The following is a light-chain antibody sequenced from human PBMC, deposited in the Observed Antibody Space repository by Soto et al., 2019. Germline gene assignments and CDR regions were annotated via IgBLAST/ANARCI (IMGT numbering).Light chain of an antibody. CDR3: AAWDDSLNGRV. CDR2: SNN. V-gene: IGLV1-44*01. Sequence: QLVLTQPPSASGTPGQRVTISCSESSSNIGSNTVNWYQQLPGTAPKLLIYSNNQRPSGVPDRFSGSKSGTSASLAISGLQSEDEADYYCAAWDDSLNGRVFGGGTKLTVL. J-gene: IGLJ2*01. CDR1: SSNIGSNT.